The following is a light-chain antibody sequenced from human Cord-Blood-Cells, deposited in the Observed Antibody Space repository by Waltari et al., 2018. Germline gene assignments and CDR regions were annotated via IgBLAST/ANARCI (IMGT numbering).Light chain of an antibody. J-gene: IGLJ2*01. Sequence: QSALTQPRSVSGSPGQSVTISCTGTSSDVGGYNYVSWYQQHPGKAPKLMIYDVSKRTSAVPDRFSCSKSGNTASLTISGLQAEDEADYYCCSYAGSYTFVVFGGGTKLTVL. CDR2: DVS. V-gene: IGLV2-11*01. CDR3: CSYAGSYTFVV. CDR1: SSDVGGYNY.